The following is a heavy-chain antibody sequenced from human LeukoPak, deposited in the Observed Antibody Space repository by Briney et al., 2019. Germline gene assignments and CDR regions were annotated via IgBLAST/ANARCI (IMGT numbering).Heavy chain of an antibody. J-gene: IGHJ4*02. V-gene: IGHV3-23*01. CDR1: GFTFSGYA. Sequence: PGGSLRLSCAASGFTFSGYAMSWVRQAPGKGLEWVSAISGSGGSTYYADSVKGRFTISRDNSKNTLYLQMNSLRAEDTAVYYCATNYYGSGSYYFYYFDYWGQGTLVTVSS. CDR2: ISGSGGST. CDR3: ATNYYGSGSYYFYYFDY. D-gene: IGHD3-10*01.